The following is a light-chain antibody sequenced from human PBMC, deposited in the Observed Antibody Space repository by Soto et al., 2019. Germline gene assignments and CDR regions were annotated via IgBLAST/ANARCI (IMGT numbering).Light chain of an antibody. J-gene: IGLJ1*01. CDR1: SSNVGAYNY. V-gene: IGLV2-14*01. CDR2: EVS. Sequence: PGQSITISCTGASSNVGAYNYVSWNQQHPGKAPKLMIYEVSNRPSGVSNRFSGSKSGNTASLTISGLQAEDEADYYCSSYTSSSTYVFGTGTKVTVL. CDR3: SSYTSSSTYV.